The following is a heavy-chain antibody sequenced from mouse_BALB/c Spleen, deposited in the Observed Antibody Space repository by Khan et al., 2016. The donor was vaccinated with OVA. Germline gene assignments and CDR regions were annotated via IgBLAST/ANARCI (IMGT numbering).Heavy chain of an antibody. CDR1: GFSLTGYG. V-gene: IGHV2-6-7*01. D-gene: IGHD2-10*01. Sequence: QVQLKESGPGLVAPSQSLSITCTVSGFSLTGYGVNWVRQPPGKGLEWLGVIWGDGITDYNSALNSRLSISTDNSKSQVFLKMNSLQTDDTARYYCARSPYFGNYFAMDYWGQGTSVTVSS. CDR2: IWGDGIT. CDR3: ARSPYFGNYFAMDY. J-gene: IGHJ4*01.